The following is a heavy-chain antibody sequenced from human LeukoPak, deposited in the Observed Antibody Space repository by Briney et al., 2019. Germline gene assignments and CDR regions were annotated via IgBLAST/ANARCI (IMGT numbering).Heavy chain of an antibody. V-gene: IGHV1-24*01. Sequence: ASVNVSCKVSGYTLTELSMHWVRQAPGKGLEWMGGFDPEDGETIYAQKFQGRVTMTEDTSTDTAYMELSSLRSEDTAVYYCATDSPLERSSGFYWGQGTLVTVSS. CDR2: FDPEDGET. D-gene: IGHD7-27*01. J-gene: IGHJ4*02. CDR3: ATDSPLERSSGFY. CDR1: GYTLTELS.